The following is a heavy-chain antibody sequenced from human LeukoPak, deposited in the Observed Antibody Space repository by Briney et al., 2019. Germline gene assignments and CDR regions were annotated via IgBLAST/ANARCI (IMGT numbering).Heavy chain of an antibody. CDR1: GGTFSSYA. V-gene: IGHV1-69*13. CDR3: ARDFKVPAAMRGFDP. CDR2: IIPIFGTA. Sequence: EASVKVSCKASGGTFSSYAISWVRQAPGQGLEWMGGIIPIFGTANYAQKFQGRVTITADESTSTAYMELSSLRSEDTAVYYCARDFKVPAAMRGFDPWGQGTLVTVSS. J-gene: IGHJ5*02. D-gene: IGHD2-2*01.